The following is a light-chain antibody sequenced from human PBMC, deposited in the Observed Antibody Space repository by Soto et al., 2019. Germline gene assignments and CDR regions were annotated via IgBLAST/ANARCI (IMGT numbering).Light chain of an antibody. V-gene: IGKV3-15*01. CDR1: QNVDRA. CDR2: GAS. Sequence: EIVMTQSPATLSVSPGETATLSCRASQNVDRAVACYQHKPGQAPRLLIVGASFRATGVPGRFSGGGSGTDFTLTISSLQSEDFAVYYCQQYRHWPPLTFGGGTAVEIK. J-gene: IGKJ4*01. CDR3: QQYRHWPPLT.